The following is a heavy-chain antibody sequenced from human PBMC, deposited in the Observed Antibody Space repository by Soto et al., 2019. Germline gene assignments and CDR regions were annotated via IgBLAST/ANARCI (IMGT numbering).Heavy chain of an antibody. J-gene: IGHJ4*02. V-gene: IGHV4-39*01. CDR1: GGSISSSSYY. CDR3: ASPYNWNDGFGY. CDR2: IYYSGST. D-gene: IGHD1-1*01. Sequence: KPSETLSLTCTVSGGSISSSSYYWGWIRQPPGKGLEWIGSIYYSGSTYYNPSLKSRVTISVDTSKYQFSLKLSSVTAADTAVYYCASPYNWNDGFGYWGQGTLVTVSS.